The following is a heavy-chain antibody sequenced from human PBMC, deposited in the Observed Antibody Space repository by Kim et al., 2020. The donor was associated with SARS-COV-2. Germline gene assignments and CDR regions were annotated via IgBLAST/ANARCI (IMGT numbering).Heavy chain of an antibody. D-gene: IGHD3-10*01. CDR1: GGSISSYY. V-gene: IGHV4-59*01. Sequence: SETLSLTCTVSGGSISSYYWSWIRQPPGKGLEWIGYIYYSGSTNYNPSLKSRVTISVDTSKNQFSLKLSSVTAADTAVYYCARFISGTGIILFDPWGQGTLVTVSS. CDR2: IYYSGST. J-gene: IGHJ5*02. CDR3: ARFISGTGIILFDP.